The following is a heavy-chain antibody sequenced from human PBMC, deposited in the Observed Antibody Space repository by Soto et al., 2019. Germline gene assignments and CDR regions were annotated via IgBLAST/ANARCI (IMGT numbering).Heavy chain of an antibody. CDR3: AASCVGCGGFNYYGMDV. V-gene: IGHV4-31*03. CDR2: IYYSGTT. CDR1: GGSISSGGYY. Sequence: QVQLQESGPGLVKPSQTLSLTCTVSGGSISSGGYYWNWIRQHPGKGLEWIGYIYYSGTTYCNPSLKSRVTISVDTSKNQFSLKLSSVTAADTAVYYCAASCVGCGGFNYYGMDVWGQGTTVTVSS. J-gene: IGHJ6*02. D-gene: IGHD2-21*01.